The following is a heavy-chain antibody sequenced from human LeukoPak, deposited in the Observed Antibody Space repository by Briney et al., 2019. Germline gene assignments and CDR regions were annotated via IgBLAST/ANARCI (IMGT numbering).Heavy chain of an antibody. D-gene: IGHD2-2*01. CDR3: ARHQYQLSALDY. CDR1: GYSISSGYY. J-gene: IGHJ4*02. V-gene: IGHV4-38-2*02. CDR2: IYHSGST. Sequence: SETLSLTCTVSGYSISSGYYWGWIRQPPGKGLEWIGSIYHSGSTYYNPSLKSRVTISVDTSKNQFSLKLSSVTAADTAVYYCARHQYQLSALDYWGQGTLVTVSS.